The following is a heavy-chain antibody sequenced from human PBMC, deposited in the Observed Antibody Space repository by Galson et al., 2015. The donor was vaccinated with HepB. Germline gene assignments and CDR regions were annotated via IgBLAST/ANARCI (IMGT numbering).Heavy chain of an antibody. V-gene: IGHV4-39*07. CDR2: IYYSGST. J-gene: IGHJ6*02. Sequence: SETLSLTCTVSGGSISSSSYYWGWIRQPPGTGLEWIGSIYYSGSTYYNSSLKSRVTISVDTSKNQFSLKLSSVTAADTAVYYCARGSAAGPGSGMDVWGQGTTVTVSS. CDR1: GGSISSSSYY. D-gene: IGHD6-13*01. CDR3: ARGSAAGPGSGMDV.